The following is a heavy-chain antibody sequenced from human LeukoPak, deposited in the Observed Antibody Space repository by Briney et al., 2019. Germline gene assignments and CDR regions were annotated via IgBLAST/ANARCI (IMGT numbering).Heavy chain of an antibody. CDR2: IGGSSGST. CDR1: GFTFSSYA. V-gene: IGHV3-23*01. CDR3: AREVYDSSGSDAFDI. Sequence: PGGSLRLSCAASGFTFSSYAMRWVRQAPGKGLEWVSSIGGSSGSTYYADFVKGRFTISRDNSKNTLYLQMNSLRAEDTAVYYCAREVYDSSGSDAFDIWGQGTMVTVSS. D-gene: IGHD3-22*01. J-gene: IGHJ3*02.